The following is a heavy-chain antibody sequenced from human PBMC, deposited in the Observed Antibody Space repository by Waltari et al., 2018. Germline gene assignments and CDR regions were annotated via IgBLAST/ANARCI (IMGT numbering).Heavy chain of an antibody. Sequence: QVQLQQWGAGLLKPSETLSLTCAVYGGSFSGYYWSWSRPPPGKELEWIGEINRRGRTNINPSHQSRVTISVDTSKNQIFLMLSDVTAADAAVYYCALGVPAATDLYYWGQGTLVTVSS. J-gene: IGHJ4*02. CDR2: INRRGRT. V-gene: IGHV4-34*01. CDR1: GGSFSGYY. CDR3: ALGVPAATDLYY. D-gene: IGHD2-2*01.